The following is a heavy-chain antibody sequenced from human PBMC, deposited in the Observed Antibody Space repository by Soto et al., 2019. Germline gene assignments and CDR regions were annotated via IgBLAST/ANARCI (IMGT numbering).Heavy chain of an antibody. Sequence: SETLSLTCAVYGGSFSGYYWSWIRQPPGKGLEWIGEINHSGSTNYNPSLKSRVTISVDTSKNQFSLKLSSVTAADTAVYYCARGPQSSGWREPQYNWFDPWGQGTLVTVSS. J-gene: IGHJ5*02. V-gene: IGHV4-34*01. CDR3: ARGPQSSGWREPQYNWFDP. CDR1: GGSFSGYY. D-gene: IGHD6-19*01. CDR2: INHSGST.